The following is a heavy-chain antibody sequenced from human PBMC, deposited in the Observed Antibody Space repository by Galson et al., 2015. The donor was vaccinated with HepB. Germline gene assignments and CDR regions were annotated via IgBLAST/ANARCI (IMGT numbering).Heavy chain of an antibody. CDR2: ISYDGAYT. CDR3: AKRNDGGSQKDFDN. J-gene: IGHJ4*02. Sequence: SLRLSCAASRFTCNNYGMHWVRQAPGTVLEWVAVISYDGAYTLYSDSVKGRFTISRDNSQRTLYVEMNSLGPEDTAVYYCAKRNDGGSQKDFDNWGQGTLVTVSS. CDR1: RFTCNNYG. V-gene: IGHV3-30*18. D-gene: IGHD3-16*01.